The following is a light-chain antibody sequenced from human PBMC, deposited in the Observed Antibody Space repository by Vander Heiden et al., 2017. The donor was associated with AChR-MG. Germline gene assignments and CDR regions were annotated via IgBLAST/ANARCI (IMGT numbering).Light chain of an antibody. CDR3: QHHNNWPPYT. Sequence: EIVMTQSPATLSVSPGERATLSCRASQSVSSNLAWYQQKPGQAPRLLIYGASTRATGIPARFSGSGYGTEFTLTISSRQSEDFAVYYCQHHNNWPPYTFGQGTKLEIK. J-gene: IGKJ2*01. CDR1: QSVSSN. V-gene: IGKV3-15*01. CDR2: GAS.